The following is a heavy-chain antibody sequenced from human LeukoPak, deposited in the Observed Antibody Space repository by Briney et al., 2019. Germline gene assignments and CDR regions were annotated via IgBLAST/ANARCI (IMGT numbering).Heavy chain of an antibody. D-gene: IGHD2-2*01. CDR1: GYSFTSYW. CDR2: IYPGDSDT. V-gene: IGHV5-51*01. J-gene: IGHJ4*02. Sequence: GESLKISCKGSGYSFTSYWIGWVRQMPGKGLEWMGIIYPGDSDTRYSPSFQGQVTISADKSISTAYLQWSSLKASATAMYYCARQYQLLQSSYYFDYWGQGTLVTVSS. CDR3: ARQYQLLQSSYYFDY.